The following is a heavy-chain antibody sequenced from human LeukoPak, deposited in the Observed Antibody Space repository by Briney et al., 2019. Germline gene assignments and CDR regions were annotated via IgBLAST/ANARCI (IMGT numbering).Heavy chain of an antibody. D-gene: IGHD2-2*01. J-gene: IGHJ4*02. CDR1: GGSFSGYY. CDR2: INHSGST. V-gene: IGHV4-34*09. Sequence: SETLSLTCAVYGGSFSGYYWSWIRQPPGKGLEWIGEINHSGSTYYNPSLKSRVTISVDTSKNQFSLKLSSVTAADTAVYYCASSIVVVPAAFDYWGQGTLVTVSS. CDR3: ASSIVVVPAAFDY.